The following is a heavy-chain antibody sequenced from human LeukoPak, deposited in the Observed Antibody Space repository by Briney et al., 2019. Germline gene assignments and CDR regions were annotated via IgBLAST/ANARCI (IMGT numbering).Heavy chain of an antibody. CDR3: ARPGVVIGGGKHAFDI. Sequence: ASVKVSCKASGYTFTSYGISWVRQATGQGLEWMGWMNPNSGNTGYARKFQGRVTMTRNTSISTAYMELGSLRSEDTAVYYCARPGVVIGGGKHAFDIWGQGTMVTVSS. CDR1: GYTFTSYG. D-gene: IGHD3-3*01. J-gene: IGHJ3*02. CDR2: MNPNSGNT. V-gene: IGHV1-8*02.